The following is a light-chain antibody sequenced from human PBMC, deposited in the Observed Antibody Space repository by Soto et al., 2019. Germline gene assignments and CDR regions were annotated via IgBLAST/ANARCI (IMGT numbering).Light chain of an antibody. CDR3: TSWTTSTTMN. CDR1: SSDIGAYNF. J-gene: IGLJ2*01. Sequence: QSALTQPASVSGSPGQSITISCTGTSSDIGAYNFVSWYQQHPGKAPKLMLYDVNIRPSGVSNRFSGSKSGNTASLTISGLQAEDEADYYCTSWTTSTTMNFGGGTKLTVL. CDR2: DVN. V-gene: IGLV2-14*03.